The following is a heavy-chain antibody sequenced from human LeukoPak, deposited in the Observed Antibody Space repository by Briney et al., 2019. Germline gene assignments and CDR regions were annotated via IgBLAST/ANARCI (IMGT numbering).Heavy chain of an antibody. CDR2: IYHSGST. CDR1: GGSISSSSYY. V-gene: IGHV4-39*07. D-gene: IGHD3-22*01. CDR3: ARDLRNYYDSSGYSPFGY. Sequence: SETLSLTCTVSGGSISSSSYYWGWIRQPPGKGLEWIGEIYHSGSTNYNPSLKSRVTISVDTSKNQFSLKLSSVTAADTAVYYCARDLRNYYDSSGYSPFGYWGQGTLVTVSS. J-gene: IGHJ4*02.